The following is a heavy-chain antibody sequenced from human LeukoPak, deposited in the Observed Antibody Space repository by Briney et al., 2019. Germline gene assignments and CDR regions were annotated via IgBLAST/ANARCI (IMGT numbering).Heavy chain of an antibody. V-gene: IGHV3-23*01. J-gene: IGHJ5*02. CDR2: ISGSDGGT. CDR3: ARDSGDGYNL. D-gene: IGHD5-24*01. CDR1: GFTFSSCG. Sequence: GGSLRLSCAASGFTFSSCGMTWVRQAPGKGLEWVSSISGSDGGTYYADSVKGRFTISRDNSKNTLYLQMNSLRAEDTAVYYCARDSGDGYNLWGQGTLVTVSS.